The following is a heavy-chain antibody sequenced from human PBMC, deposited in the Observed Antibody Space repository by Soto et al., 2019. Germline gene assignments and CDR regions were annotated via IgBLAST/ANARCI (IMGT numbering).Heavy chain of an antibody. CDR1: GGTFSSYA. CDR3: ASHYYDSSGYNYYCGMDV. CDR2: IIPMFGTA. D-gene: IGHD3-22*01. J-gene: IGHJ6*02. Sequence: QVQLVQSGAEVKKPGSSVKVSCKASGGTFSSYAISWVRQAPGQGLEWMGGIIPMFGTADYAQKFQGRVTIIADEYTSTAYMELSSLRSEDTAVYYCASHYYDSSGYNYYCGMDVWGQGTTVTVSS. V-gene: IGHV1-69*12.